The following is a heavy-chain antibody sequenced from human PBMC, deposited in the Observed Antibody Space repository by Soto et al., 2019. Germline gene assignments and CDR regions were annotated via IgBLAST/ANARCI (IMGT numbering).Heavy chain of an antibody. Sequence: EVQLLESGGGLVQPGGSLRLSCAASGFTFSSYAMSWVRQAPGKGLEWVSAISGSGGSTYYADSVKGRFTISRDNSKNTPYLQMNSLRAEDTAVYYCAKDGGLPPGYFQHWGQGTLVTVSS. V-gene: IGHV3-23*01. J-gene: IGHJ1*01. CDR1: GFTFSSYA. CDR2: ISGSGGST. CDR3: AKDGGLPPGYFQH. D-gene: IGHD3-16*01.